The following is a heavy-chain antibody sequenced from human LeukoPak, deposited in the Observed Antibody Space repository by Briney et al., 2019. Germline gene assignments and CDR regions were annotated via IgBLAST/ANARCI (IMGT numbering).Heavy chain of an antibody. CDR1: GFTFSSYE. CDR2: ISSSGSTI. D-gene: IGHD2-15*01. Sequence: GGSLRLSCAASGFTFSSYEMNWVRQAPGKGLEWVSYISSSGSTIYYADSVKGRFTISRDNAKNSLYLQMNSLRAEDTAVYYCARDPRYSKTRWTRAFDIWGQGTMVTVSS. V-gene: IGHV3-48*03. CDR3: ARDPRYSKTRWTRAFDI. J-gene: IGHJ3*02.